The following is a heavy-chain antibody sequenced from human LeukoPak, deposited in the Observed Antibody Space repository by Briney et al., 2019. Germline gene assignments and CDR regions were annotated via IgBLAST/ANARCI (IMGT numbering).Heavy chain of an antibody. V-gene: IGHV4-4*07. CDR2: IYTSGST. J-gene: IGHJ5*02. Sequence: SETLSLTCTVSGGSISSYYWSWIRQPAGKGLEWIGRIYTSGSTNYNPSLKSRVTMTRDTSTSTVYMELSSLRSEDTAVYYCARDAYYGSGSYLPHNWFDPWGQGTLVTVSS. CDR1: GGSISSYY. D-gene: IGHD3-10*01. CDR3: ARDAYYGSGSYLPHNWFDP.